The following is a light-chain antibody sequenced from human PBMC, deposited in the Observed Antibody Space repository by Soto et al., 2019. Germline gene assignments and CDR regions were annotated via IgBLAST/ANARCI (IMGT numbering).Light chain of an antibody. J-gene: IGLJ1*01. CDR2: ETN. CDR3: GTWDSSLSADV. CDR1: SSDVGSNY. Sequence: SVLTQPPSVSAAPGQTVTISCSGSSSDVGSNYVCWYQQFSGSAPKLLIYETNKRSSGIPDRFSGSKSGASATLAITGLQTGDEADYYCGTWDSSLSADVFGTGTKLTVL. V-gene: IGLV1-51*02.